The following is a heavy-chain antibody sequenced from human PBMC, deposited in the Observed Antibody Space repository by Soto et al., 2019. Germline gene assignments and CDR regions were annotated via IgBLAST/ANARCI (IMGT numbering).Heavy chain of an antibody. D-gene: IGHD3-22*01. J-gene: IGHJ3*02. Sequence: ASVKVSCKASGYTFTSYGISWVRQAPGQGLEWMGWISAYNGNTNYAQKLQGRVTMTTDTSTSTAYMELRTLRSDDTAVYYCARVSVTMIVVVITPDGAFDIWGQGTMVTVSS. V-gene: IGHV1-18*04. CDR1: GYTFTSYG. CDR3: ARVSVTMIVVVITPDGAFDI. CDR2: ISAYNGNT.